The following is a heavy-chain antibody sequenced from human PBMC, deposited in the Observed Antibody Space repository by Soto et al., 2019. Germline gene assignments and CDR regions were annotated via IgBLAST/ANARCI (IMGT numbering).Heavy chain of an antibody. CDR2: ISYDETNK. CDR1: EFTFSTYP. Sequence: GGSLRLSCAASEFTFSTYPMHWVRQAPGKGLEWVAVISYDETNKYYADSVKGRFTISRDNSKNTLYLQMNNLRADDTAVYYCSRGASDFWGAYPEIHFFDYWGHGTLVTVSS. V-gene: IGHV3-30-3*01. CDR3: SRGASDFWGAYPEIHFFDY. J-gene: IGHJ4*01. D-gene: IGHD3-3*01.